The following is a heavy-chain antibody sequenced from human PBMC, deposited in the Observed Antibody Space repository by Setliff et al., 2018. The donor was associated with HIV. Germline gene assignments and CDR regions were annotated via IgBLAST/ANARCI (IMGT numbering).Heavy chain of an antibody. Sequence: PSETLSLTCAVYGGALSAYYWSWIRQSPGKGLEWIGEISHSGSTKYNPSLRSRVTISVDTSKNQFSLKLISVTAADTAVYYCARSGDYYESSGYYRYWGQGALVTVSS. V-gene: IGHV4-34*01. CDR2: ISHSGST. D-gene: IGHD3-22*01. CDR3: ARSGDYYESSGYYRY. J-gene: IGHJ4*02. CDR1: GGALSAYY.